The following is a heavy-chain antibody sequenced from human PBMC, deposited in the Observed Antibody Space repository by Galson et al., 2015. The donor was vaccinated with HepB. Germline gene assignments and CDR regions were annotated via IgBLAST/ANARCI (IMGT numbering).Heavy chain of an antibody. V-gene: IGHV3-30-3*01. CDR3: ARAGYSGSYPHDY. Sequence: SLRLSCAASGFTFSSYAMHWVRQAPGKGLEWVAVISYDGSNKYYADSVKGRFTISRDNSKNTLYLQMNSLRAEDTAVYYCARAGYSGSYPHDYWGQGTLVTVSS. J-gene: IGHJ4*02. D-gene: IGHD1-26*01. CDR2: ISYDGSNK. CDR1: GFTFSSYA.